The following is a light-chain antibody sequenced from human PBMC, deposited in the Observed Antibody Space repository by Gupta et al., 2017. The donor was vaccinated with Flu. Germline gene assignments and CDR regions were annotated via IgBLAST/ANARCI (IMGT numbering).Light chain of an antibody. CDR2: EVT. Sequence: QSALTQPASVSGSPGQSITISCTGPSSDIGGYNNVSWYQQHPNKAPKLMIYEVTNRPSGVSNRFAGSKSGNTASLAISGLQADDEAEYYCASYTSGGALYVFGTGTKVTVL. CDR3: ASYTSGGALYV. V-gene: IGLV2-14*01. J-gene: IGLJ1*01. CDR1: SSDIGGYNN.